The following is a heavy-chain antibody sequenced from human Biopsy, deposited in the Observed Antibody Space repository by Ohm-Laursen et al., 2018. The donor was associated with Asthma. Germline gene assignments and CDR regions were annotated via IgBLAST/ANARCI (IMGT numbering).Heavy chain of an antibody. J-gene: IGHJ4*02. CDR1: GGTFNTYV. CDR3: ARKAGSCISRTCYSLDF. D-gene: IGHD2-2*01. CDR2: INSVFGTT. V-gene: IGHV1-69*01. Sequence: SSVRVSCKSLGGTFNTYVIGCVRQAPGQGLEWMGGINSVFGTTTYPQKFQDRVTITADDSTSTVYMELSSLRSEDTAVYYCARKAGSCISRTCYSLDFWGQGTLVTVSS.